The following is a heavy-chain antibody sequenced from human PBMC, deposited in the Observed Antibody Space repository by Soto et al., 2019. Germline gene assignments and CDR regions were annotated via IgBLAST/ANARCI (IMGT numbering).Heavy chain of an antibody. CDR3: ARVMLGGHSDY. CDR1: GYTFTSYA. J-gene: IGHJ4*02. CDR2: INAGNGNT. D-gene: IGHD2-15*01. V-gene: IGHV1-3*01. Sequence: ASVKVSCKASGYTFTSYAMHWVRQAPGQRLEWMGWINAGNGNTGYAQKFQGRVTMTRNTPIRTAYIDLSSLSSDDTAVYYCARVMLGGHSDYWGQGTLVTVSS.